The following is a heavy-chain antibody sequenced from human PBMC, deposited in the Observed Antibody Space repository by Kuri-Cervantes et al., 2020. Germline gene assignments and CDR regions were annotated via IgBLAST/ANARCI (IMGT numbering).Heavy chain of an antibody. J-gene: IGHJ5*02. CDR2: IYTSGST. CDR3: ARHAHKGLVDGFWSGYPNWFDP. CDR1: GGSISSYY. D-gene: IGHD3-3*01. V-gene: IGHV4-4*07. Sequence: GSLRLSCTVSGGSISSYYWSWIRQPAGKGLEWIGRIYTSGSTNYNPSLKSRVTMSVDTSKNQFSLKLSSVTAADTAMYYCARHAHKGLVDGFWSGYPNWFDPWGQGTLVTVSS.